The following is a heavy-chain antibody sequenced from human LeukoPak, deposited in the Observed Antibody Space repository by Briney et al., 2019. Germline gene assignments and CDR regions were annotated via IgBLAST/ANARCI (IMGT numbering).Heavy chain of an antibody. J-gene: IGHJ4*02. V-gene: IGHV4-59*01. D-gene: IGHD2-8*01. Sequence: SETLSLTCTVSGGSISSYYWTWIRQTPGKGLEWIGYMYYSGITNYNPSLKSRVTISVDTSKNQFSLKLTSVTAADTAIYYCARARGNNGYPIDYWGQGTLVPVSS. CDR2: MYYSGIT. CDR1: GGSISSYY. CDR3: ARARGNNGYPIDY.